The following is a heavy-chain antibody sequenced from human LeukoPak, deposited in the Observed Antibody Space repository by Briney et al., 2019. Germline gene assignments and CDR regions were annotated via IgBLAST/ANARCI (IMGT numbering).Heavy chain of an antibody. CDR3: ARGIGAAGQYYFDS. V-gene: IGHV3-21*01. CDR2: ITGSSNYI. D-gene: IGHD6-13*01. CDR1: GFTFRSYS. Sequence: PGGSLRLSCAASGFTFRSYSMDWVRQAPGQGLEWVSSITGSSNYIYYADSLKGRFTISRDNAKNSLFLQMNSLRAEDTAVYYCARGIGAAGQYYFDSWGQGTLVTVSS. J-gene: IGHJ4*02.